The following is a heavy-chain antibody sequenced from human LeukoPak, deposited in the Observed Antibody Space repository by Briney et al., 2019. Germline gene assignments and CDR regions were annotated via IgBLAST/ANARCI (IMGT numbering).Heavy chain of an antibody. V-gene: IGHV1-46*01. J-gene: IGHJ4*02. D-gene: IGHD3-9*01. CDR1: GYTFGTHW. CDR3: ARSPHILTGENFDY. Sequence: GASVKVSCKPSGYTFGTHWMHWVRQAPGQGLEWMALINPSGDFRSYAQKFQGRVTVTRDTSISTAYMHLSRLRSDDTAVYYCARSPHILTGENFDYWGQGTLLTVSS. CDR2: INPSGDFR.